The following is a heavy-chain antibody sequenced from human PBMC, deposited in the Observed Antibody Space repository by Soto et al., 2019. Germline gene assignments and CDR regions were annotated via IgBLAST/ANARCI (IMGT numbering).Heavy chain of an antibody. Sequence: QVQLVESGGGVVQPGRSLRLSCAASGFTFSSYAMHWVRQAPGKGLEWVAVISYDGSNKYYADSVKGRFTISRDNSKNTVYLAMNSLRAEDTAVYYCARDDTAAAGDYYYYGIDGWGQGTKVSLSS. V-gene: IGHV3-30-3*01. D-gene: IGHD6-13*01. J-gene: IGHJ6*01. CDR3: ARDDTAAAGDYYYYGIDG. CDR2: ISYDGSNK. CDR1: GFTFSSYA.